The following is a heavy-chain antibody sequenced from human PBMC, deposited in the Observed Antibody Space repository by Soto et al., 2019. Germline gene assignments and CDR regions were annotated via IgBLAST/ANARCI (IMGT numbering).Heavy chain of an antibody. J-gene: IGHJ3*02. Sequence: SVKVSCKASGFTFTGSAIQWVRQAPGQPLEWIGWIVVGGGNTNYAQRLRERITITRDVSTSTAYMELSSLTSEDTAVYYCAAGLYSGGRCCSFDIWGQGTMVTVSS. CDR2: IVVGGGNT. CDR1: GFTFTGSA. CDR3: AAGLYSGGRCCSFDI. D-gene: IGHD2-15*01. V-gene: IGHV1-58*02.